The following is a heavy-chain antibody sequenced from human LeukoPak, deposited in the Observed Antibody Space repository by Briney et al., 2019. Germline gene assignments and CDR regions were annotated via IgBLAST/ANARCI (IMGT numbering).Heavy chain of an antibody. CDR1: GGTFSSYA. Sequence: ASVKVSCKASGGTFSSYAISWVRQATGQGLEWMGWMNPNSGNTGYAQKFQGRVTMTRNTSISTAYMELSSLRSEDTAVYYCARAGYYDSSGYYYAAGFDYWGQGTLVTVSS. D-gene: IGHD3-22*01. CDR2: MNPNSGNT. CDR3: ARAGYYDSSGYYYAAGFDY. J-gene: IGHJ4*02. V-gene: IGHV1-8*02.